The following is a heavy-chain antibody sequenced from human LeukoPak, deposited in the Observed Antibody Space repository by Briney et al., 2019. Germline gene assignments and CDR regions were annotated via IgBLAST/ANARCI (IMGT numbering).Heavy chain of an antibody. J-gene: IGHJ4*02. D-gene: IGHD6-19*01. CDR3: ARDRGSSGWFYFDY. CDR1: GGSISSYY. CDR2: IHYSGGT. V-gene: IGHV4-59*01. Sequence: SETLSLTCTASGGSISSYYWSWIRQPPGKGLEWIGYIHYSGGTNYNPSLKSRVTISVDTSKNQFSLMLTSLTAADTAVYYCARDRGSSGWFYFDYWGQGTLVTVSS.